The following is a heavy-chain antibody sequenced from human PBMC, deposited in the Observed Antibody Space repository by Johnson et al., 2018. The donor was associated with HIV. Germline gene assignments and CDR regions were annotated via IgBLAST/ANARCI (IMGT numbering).Heavy chain of an antibody. CDR1: GFTFSDYY. CDR2: ISNSGSTI. Sequence: QVQLLESGGGLVKPGGSLRLSCAASGFTFSDYYMSWIRQAPAKGLEWISYISNSGSTIYYADSVKGRFTISRDNAKNLLYLQMNSLRAEDTAVYYCARPGGDPLTDDAFDIWGQGTMVTVSS. J-gene: IGHJ3*02. CDR3: ARPGGDPLTDDAFDI. V-gene: IGHV3-11*04. D-gene: IGHD2-21*02.